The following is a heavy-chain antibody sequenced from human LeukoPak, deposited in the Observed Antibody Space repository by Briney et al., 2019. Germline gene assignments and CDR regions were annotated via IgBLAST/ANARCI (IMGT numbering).Heavy chain of an antibody. Sequence: ASVNVSCKASGYTFTSYGISGVRQAPGQGLEWMGWICAYNGNTNYAQSLQGRVTMNTDTSTSTDYMELRSLRSDDTDVYYCARDYDFWSGPPKYYYYGMDVWGQGTTVTVSS. V-gene: IGHV1-18*01. CDR3: ARDYDFWSGPPKYYYYGMDV. CDR2: ICAYNGNT. D-gene: IGHD3-3*01. J-gene: IGHJ6*01. CDR1: GYTFTSYG.